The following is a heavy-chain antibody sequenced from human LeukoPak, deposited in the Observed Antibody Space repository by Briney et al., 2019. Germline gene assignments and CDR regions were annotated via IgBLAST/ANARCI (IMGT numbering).Heavy chain of an antibody. D-gene: IGHD3-3*01. CDR1: GFTFSRSA. CDR3: AATITGGNYCYMDV. Sequence: GSLRLSCAASGFTFSRSAMHWVRQAPGKGLESVSGITSGGGSTYYANSVKGRFIISRDNSKNTLYLQMGSLGAEDMAVYYCAATITGGNYCYMDVWGKGTTVTVSS. J-gene: IGHJ6*03. CDR2: ITSGGGST. V-gene: IGHV3-64*01.